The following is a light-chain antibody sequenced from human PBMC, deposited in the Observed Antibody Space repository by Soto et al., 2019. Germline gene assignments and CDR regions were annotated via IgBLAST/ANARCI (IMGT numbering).Light chain of an antibody. CDR2: DVS. J-gene: IGLJ2*01. Sequence: QSALTQPRSVSGSPGQSVTISCTGTSSDVGAYNYLSWYQQHPGKAPKLMIYDVSKRPSGVPDRFSASKSGNTASLTISGLQAEDEADYYCYSYAGNIYTCNVIFGGGTKVTVL. CDR3: YSYAGNIYTCNVI. CDR1: SSDVGAYNY. V-gene: IGLV2-11*01.